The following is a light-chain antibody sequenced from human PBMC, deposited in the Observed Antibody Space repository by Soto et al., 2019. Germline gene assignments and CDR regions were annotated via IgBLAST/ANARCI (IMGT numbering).Light chain of an antibody. J-gene: IGKJ4*01. V-gene: IGKV4-1*01. CDR3: QQYYSTPLT. Sequence: DIVMTQSPDSLAVSLGARATINCKSSQSVLYSSNNKNYLAWYQQKPGQPPKLLIYWASTRESGVPDRFSGSGSGTDFTLTISSLQAEDVAVYYCQQYYSTPLTFCGGTKVEIK. CDR2: WAS. CDR1: QSVLYSSNNKNY.